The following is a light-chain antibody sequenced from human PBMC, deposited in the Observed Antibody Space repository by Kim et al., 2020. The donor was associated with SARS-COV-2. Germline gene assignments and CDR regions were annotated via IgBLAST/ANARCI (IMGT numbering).Light chain of an antibody. Sequence: ELTQPPSASGTPGQRVTISCSGSSSNIGSNFVYWYQQLPGTAPKLLISKNNRRHSGVPDRFSGSKSGTSASLAISGLRSEDEADYYCAAWDDSLSIPYVFGTGTKVTVL. CDR1: SSNIGSNF. CDR3: AAWDDSLSIPYV. CDR2: KNN. J-gene: IGLJ1*01. V-gene: IGLV1-47*01.